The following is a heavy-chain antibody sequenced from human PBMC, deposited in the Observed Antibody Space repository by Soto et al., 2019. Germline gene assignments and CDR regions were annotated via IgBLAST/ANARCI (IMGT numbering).Heavy chain of an antibody. D-gene: IGHD6-19*01. J-gene: IGHJ6*02. Sequence: HLLESGGGLVQPGGSLRLSCAASEFTFNNYAMTWVRQTPGKGLEWVAGISGPGGRTYYADSVKGRFTISRDNSKNTLFLQMNGLRGEDTAVYYCAKVRYSSPMGYYYGMDVWGQGTTVTVSS. CDR1: EFTFNNYA. CDR2: ISGPGGRT. V-gene: IGHV3-23*01. CDR3: AKVRYSSPMGYYYGMDV.